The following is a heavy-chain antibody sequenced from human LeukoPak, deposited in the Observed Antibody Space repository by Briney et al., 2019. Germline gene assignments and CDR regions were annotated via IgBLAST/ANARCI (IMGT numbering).Heavy chain of an antibody. CDR1: GFTFRIYW. CDR3: AREHSSGWYDY. Sequence: GGSLRLSCAASGFTFRIYWMTWVRQAPGKGLEWVAIIKQDGSEKYYVDSVKGRFTISRDNAKNSLYLQMDSLRSEDTAVYYCAREHSSGWYDYWGQGTLVTVSS. J-gene: IGHJ4*02. V-gene: IGHV3-7*05. CDR2: IKQDGSEK. D-gene: IGHD6-19*01.